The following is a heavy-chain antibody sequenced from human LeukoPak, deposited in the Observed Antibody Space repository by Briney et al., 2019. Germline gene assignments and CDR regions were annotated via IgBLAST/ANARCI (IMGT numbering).Heavy chain of an antibody. CDR2: ISYDGSNK. D-gene: IGHD3-10*01. CDR1: GFTFSSYG. V-gene: IGHV3-30*18. J-gene: IGHJ4*02. Sequence: GGSLRLSCAASGFTFSSYGMHWVRQAPGKGLEWVAVISYDGSNKYYADSVKGRLTISRDNSKNTLYLQMNSLRAEDTAVYYCAKDLCPRYGSCGFDYWGQGTLVTVSS. CDR3: AKDLCPRYGSCGFDY.